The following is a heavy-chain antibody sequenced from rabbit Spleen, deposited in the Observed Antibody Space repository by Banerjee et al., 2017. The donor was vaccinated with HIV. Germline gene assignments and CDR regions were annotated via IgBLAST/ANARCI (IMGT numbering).Heavy chain of an antibody. V-gene: IGHV1S40*01. CDR2: IYTDGSGST. J-gene: IGHJ4*01. CDR3: ARGSAAMTMVITGYYLSL. D-gene: IGHD2-1*01. Sequence: QQLVESGGGLVKPGASLTLTCKASGFDFSRGYDMCWVRQAPGKGLEWIGCIYTDGSGSTAYASWAKGRFTISKTSSTTVTLQMTSLTVADTATYFCARGSAAMTMVITGYYLSLWGPGTLVTVS. CDR1: GFDFSRGYD.